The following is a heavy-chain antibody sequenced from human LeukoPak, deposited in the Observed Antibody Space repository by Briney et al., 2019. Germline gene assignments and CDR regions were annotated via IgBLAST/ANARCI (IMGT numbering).Heavy chain of an antibody. V-gene: IGHV4-34*01. CDR3: ARTRYYYNSRSYGAPYYFDY. J-gene: IGHJ4*02. CDR2: INHSGST. Sequence: SETLSLTCAVYGGSFSGYYWSWIRQPPGKGLEWIGEINHSGSTNYNPSLQSRVTISVDTSKNQFSLKLSSVTAADTAVYYCARTRYYYNSRSYGAPYYFDYWGQGTLVTVSS. D-gene: IGHD3-10*01. CDR1: GGSFSGYY.